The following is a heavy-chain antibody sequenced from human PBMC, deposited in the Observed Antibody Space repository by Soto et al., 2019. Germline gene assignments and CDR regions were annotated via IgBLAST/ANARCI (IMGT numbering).Heavy chain of an antibody. V-gene: IGHV4-4*02. CDR1: SDSITSSNW. Sequence: QVQLQESGPGLVKPSGTLSLTCAVSSDSITSSNWWSWVRQSPGKGLEWIGEVSHSGSTTYIPSLKSRVTISVDKSRNQFSLRLNSVTAADTAVYYCARNRYGGYDFDYWGQGTLVTVSS. J-gene: IGHJ4*02. CDR3: ARNRYGGYDFDY. CDR2: VSHSGST. D-gene: IGHD5-12*01.